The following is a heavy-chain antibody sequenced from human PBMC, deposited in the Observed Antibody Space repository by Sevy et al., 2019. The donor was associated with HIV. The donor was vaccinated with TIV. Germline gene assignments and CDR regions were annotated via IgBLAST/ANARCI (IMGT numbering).Heavy chain of an antibody. D-gene: IGHD6-13*01. CDR1: GFTFSSYW. CDR2: IKIDGSEK. CDR3: ARSSSRYGADALDL. J-gene: IGHJ3*01. Sequence: GGSLRLSCAASGFTFSSYWMSWVGKAPGKGLEWVANIKIDGSEKCYVDSVKGRFTISRDHAKNSLYLQMNSLRAEDTAVYYCARSSSRYGADALDLWGQGTMVTVSS. V-gene: IGHV3-7*01.